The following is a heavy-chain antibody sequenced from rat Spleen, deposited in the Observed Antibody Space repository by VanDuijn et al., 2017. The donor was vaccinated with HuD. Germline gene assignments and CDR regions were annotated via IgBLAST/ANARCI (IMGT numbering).Heavy chain of an antibody. CDR2: ISDDGIST. D-gene: IGHD1-11*01. V-gene: IGHV5-29*01. CDR3: ARAGYGGNDRGWLAY. CDR1: GFSLSNYG. J-gene: IGHJ3*01. Sequence: VQLKESGPGLVQPSQTLSLTCTVSGFSLSNYGVIWIRQPPGKGLEWVATISDDGISTYDRDSVKGRFTISRDNAKSTLNRPMDSLKSDDTATYYCARAGYGGNDRGWLAYWGQGTLVTVSS.